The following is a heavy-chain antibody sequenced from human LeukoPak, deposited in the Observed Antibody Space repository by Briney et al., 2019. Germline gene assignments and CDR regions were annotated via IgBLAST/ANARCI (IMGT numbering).Heavy chain of an antibody. CDR1: GGSISSSSYY. Sequence: SETLSLTCTVSGGSISSSSYYWGWIRQPPGKGLEWIGSIYYSGSTYYNPSLKSRVTISVDTSKNQFSLKLSSVTAADTAVYYCLSCRDGYNKPFDYWGQGTLVTVSS. V-gene: IGHV4-39*07. CDR3: LSCRDGYNKPFDY. J-gene: IGHJ4*02. D-gene: IGHD5-24*01. CDR2: IYYSGST.